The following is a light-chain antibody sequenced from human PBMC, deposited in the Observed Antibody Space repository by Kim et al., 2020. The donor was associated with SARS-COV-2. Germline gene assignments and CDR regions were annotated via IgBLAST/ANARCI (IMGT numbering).Light chain of an antibody. CDR3: QQSYSTPLT. J-gene: IGKJ4*01. Sequence: DIQMTQSPSSLSASVGDRVTIPCRASQSIITYLNWYQQKPGKAPKLLIYAASSLQSGVPSRFSGSGSGTDFTLTISSLQPEDFATYYCQQSYSTPLTFGGGTKVDIK. CDR1: QSIITY. CDR2: AAS. V-gene: IGKV1-39*01.